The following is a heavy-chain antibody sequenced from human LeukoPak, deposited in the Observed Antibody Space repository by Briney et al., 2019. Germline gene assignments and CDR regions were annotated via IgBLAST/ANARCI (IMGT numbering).Heavy chain of an antibody. CDR2: IKEDGSEK. V-gene: IGHV3-7*01. D-gene: IGHD2-15*01. CDR3: AKRPGPTPNYYYAYYMNV. CDR1: GFIFSSYW. J-gene: IGHJ6*03. Sequence: PGGSLRLSCAASGFIFSSYWMSWARQAPGKGLEWVANIKEDGSEKYYVDSVKGRFTISRDNAKNSLHLQMNSLRCEDTAVYYCAKRPGPTPNYYYAYYMNVWGKGTTVTVSS.